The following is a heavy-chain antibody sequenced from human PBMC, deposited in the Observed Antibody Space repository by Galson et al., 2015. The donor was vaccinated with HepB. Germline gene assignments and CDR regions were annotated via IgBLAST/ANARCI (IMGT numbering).Heavy chain of an antibody. CDR3: AKGRLERLDNPFDY. CDR1: GFTFSSYG. V-gene: IGHV3-30*18. J-gene: IGHJ4*02. D-gene: IGHD1-1*01. CDR2: ISYDGSNK. Sequence: SLRLSCAASGFTFSSYGMHWVRQAPGKGLEWVAVISYDGSNKYYADSVKGRFTISRDNSKNTLYLQMNSLRAEDTAVYYCAKGRLERLDNPFDYWGQGTLVTVSS.